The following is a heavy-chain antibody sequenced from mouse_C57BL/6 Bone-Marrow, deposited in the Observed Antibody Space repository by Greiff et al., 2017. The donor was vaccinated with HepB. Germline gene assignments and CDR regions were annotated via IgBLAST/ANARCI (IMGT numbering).Heavy chain of an antibody. V-gene: IGHV14-4*01. Sequence: VQLQQSGAELVRPGASVKLSCTASGFNIKDDYMHWVKQRPEQGLEWIGWIDPENGDTEYASKFQGKATITADTSSNTAYLQLSSLTSEDTAVYYCTTSSTTVVAEAYWGQGTLVTVSA. D-gene: IGHD1-1*01. CDR3: TTSSTTVVAEAY. CDR2: IDPENGDT. CDR1: GFNIKDDY. J-gene: IGHJ3*01.